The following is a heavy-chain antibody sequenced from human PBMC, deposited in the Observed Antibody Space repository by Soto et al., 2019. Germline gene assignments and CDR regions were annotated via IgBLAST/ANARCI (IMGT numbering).Heavy chain of an antibody. CDR3: AKRGKSTLTTMDC. CDR1: GCTFGGYA. V-gene: IGHV3-23*01. Sequence: PGGSLRLSWAAAGCTFGGYAMSWVRQATGKGLEWVSAISGSGGSTYYADSVKGRFPISRDNSKNTLYLQINTLRAEDRAVYYCAKRGKSTLTTMDCWGRGTLVT. CDR2: ISGSGGST. D-gene: IGHD1-1*01. J-gene: IGHJ4*02.